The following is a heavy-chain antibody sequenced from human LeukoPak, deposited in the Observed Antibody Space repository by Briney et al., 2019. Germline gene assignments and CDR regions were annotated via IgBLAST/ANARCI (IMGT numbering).Heavy chain of an antibody. V-gene: IGHV3-48*04. CDR3: ARDHCSGGSCYDY. CDR2: ISSSSSTI. D-gene: IGHD2-15*01. Sequence: GGSLRLSCAASGFTFSSYGMHWVRQAPGKGLEWVSYISSSSSTIYYADSVKGRFTISRDNAKNSLYLQMNSLRAEDTAVYYCARDHCSGGSCYDYWGQGTLVTVSS. J-gene: IGHJ4*02. CDR1: GFTFSSYG.